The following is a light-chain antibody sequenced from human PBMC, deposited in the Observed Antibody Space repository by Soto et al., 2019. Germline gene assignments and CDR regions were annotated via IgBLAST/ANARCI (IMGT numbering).Light chain of an antibody. CDR2: DVS. CDR3: FSFTTTSTHV. V-gene: IGLV2-11*01. CDR1: SSDVGGYNY. J-gene: IGLJ1*01. Sequence: QSALTQPRSVSGSPGQSVTISCTGTSSDVGGYNYVSWYQQHPGKAPKLVIYDVSKRPSGVPDRFSGSKSGNTASLTVSGLQVEDEAEYFCFSFTTTSTHVFGTGTKLTVL.